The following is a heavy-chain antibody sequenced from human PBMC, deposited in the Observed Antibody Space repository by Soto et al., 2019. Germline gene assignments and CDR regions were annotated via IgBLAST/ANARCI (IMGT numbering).Heavy chain of an antibody. CDR3: ARGRYCGGDCYSYGMDV. J-gene: IGHJ6*02. D-gene: IGHD2-21*01. CDR1: GGSISSGGYS. V-gene: IGHV4-30-2*01. Sequence: SDTLSLTCTVSGGSISSGGYSWSWIRQPPGKGLEWIGYIFHSGSTYYNPSLKSRVTISVDRSKNQFSLKLTSVTAADTAVYYCARGRYCGGDCYSYGMDVWGQGTTVTVSS. CDR2: IFHSGST.